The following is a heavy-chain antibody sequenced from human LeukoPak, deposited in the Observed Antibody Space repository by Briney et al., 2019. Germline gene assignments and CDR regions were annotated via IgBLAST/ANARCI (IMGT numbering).Heavy chain of an antibody. CDR3: ARDTAHDY. V-gene: IGHV3-30-3*01. Sequence: HAGGSLRLSCAASGFTFSSYAMHWVRQAPGKGLEWVAVISYDGSNKYCADSVKGRFTISRDNSKNTLYLQMNSLRAEDTAVYYCARDTAHDYWGQGTLVTVSS. CDR2: ISYDGSNK. D-gene: IGHD5-18*01. J-gene: IGHJ4*02. CDR1: GFTFSSYA.